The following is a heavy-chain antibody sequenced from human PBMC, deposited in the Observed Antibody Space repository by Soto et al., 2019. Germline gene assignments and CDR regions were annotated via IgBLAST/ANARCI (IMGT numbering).Heavy chain of an antibody. J-gene: IGHJ6*02. Sequence: QVQLVESGGGVVQPGRSLRLSCATSGFTFSNFGFHWVRQAPGKGLEWVAVIWYDGSNKYYADSVKGRFTISRDNSKNTLYLQMNSLRAEDTAVYYCARDQYYYYGMDVWGQGTTVTVSS. CDR2: IWYDGSNK. CDR3: ARDQYYYYGMDV. CDR1: GFTFSNFG. V-gene: IGHV3-33*01.